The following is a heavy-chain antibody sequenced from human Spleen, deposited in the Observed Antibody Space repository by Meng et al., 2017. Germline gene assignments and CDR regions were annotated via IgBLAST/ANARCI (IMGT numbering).Heavy chain of an antibody. CDR2: IIPMFDIT. J-gene: IGHJ2*01. V-gene: IGHV1-69*02. D-gene: IGHD3-10*01. Sequence: QVQVVQSGAAVRTPGSSVKVSCRASGGIFSNYSLNWVRQAPGQGLEWLGRIIPMFDITHYAPKFQGRVTITADKSTSTAYLELSSLTSEDTAVFYCARAASRVLWYFDLWGRGTLVTVSS. CDR1: GGIFSNYS. CDR3: ARAASRVLWYFDL.